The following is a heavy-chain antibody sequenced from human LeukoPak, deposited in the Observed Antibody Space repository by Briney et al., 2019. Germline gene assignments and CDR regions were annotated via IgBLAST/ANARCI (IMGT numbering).Heavy chain of an antibody. Sequence: SQTLSLTCAISGDSVSSNSAAWNWIRQSPSRGLEWLGRTYYRSKWYHGYAISVRSRITINPDTSKNQFSLQLNSVTPEDTAVYYCARTPVPRDYGGSTFDIWGQGTMVTVSS. CDR2: TYYRSKWYH. CDR3: ARTPVPRDYGGSTFDI. V-gene: IGHV6-1*01. J-gene: IGHJ3*02. CDR1: GDSVSSNSAA. D-gene: IGHD4-23*01.